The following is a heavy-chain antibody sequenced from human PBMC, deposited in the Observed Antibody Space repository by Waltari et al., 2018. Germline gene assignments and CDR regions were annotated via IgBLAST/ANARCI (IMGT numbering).Heavy chain of an antibody. J-gene: IGHJ6*03. V-gene: IGHV3-72*01. Sequence: EVQLVESGGGLVQPGGYLRLSCAASGFTFSDHYMDWVRQAPGKGLEWVGRTRNKADSYTTEYAASVKGRFTISRDDSKNSLYLQMNSLKTEDTAVYYCARELHYYYYYMDVWGKGTTVTVSS. CDR3: ARELHYYYYYMDV. CDR1: GFTFSDHY. CDR2: TRNKADSYTT.